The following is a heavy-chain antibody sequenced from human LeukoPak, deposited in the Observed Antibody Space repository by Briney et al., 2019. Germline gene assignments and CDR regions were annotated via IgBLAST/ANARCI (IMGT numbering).Heavy chain of an antibody. J-gene: IGHJ4*02. CDR2: IYYSGST. Sequence: SETLSLTCTVSGGSISSYYWSRIRQPPGKGLEWTGYIYYSGSTNYNPSLKSRVTISVDTSKNQFSLKLSSVTAADTAVYYCARIEWYYYDSSGLGPFDYWGQGTLVTVSS. CDR3: ARIEWYYYDSSGLGPFDY. CDR1: GGSISSYY. D-gene: IGHD3-22*01. V-gene: IGHV4-59*01.